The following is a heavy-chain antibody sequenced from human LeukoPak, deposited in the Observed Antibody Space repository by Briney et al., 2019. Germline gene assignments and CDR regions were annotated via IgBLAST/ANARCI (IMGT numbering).Heavy chain of an antibody. CDR3: ARDPLVVVVAATSSDAFDI. CDR1: GFTFSSYE. D-gene: IGHD2-15*01. J-gene: IGHJ3*02. V-gene: IGHV3-48*03. CDR2: ISSSGSTI. Sequence: GGSLRLSCAASGFTFSSYEMNWVRQAPGKGLEWVSYISSSGSTIYYADSVKGRFTISRDNAKNSLYLQMNSLRAEDTAVYYCARDPLVVVVAATSSDAFDIWGQGTMVTVSS.